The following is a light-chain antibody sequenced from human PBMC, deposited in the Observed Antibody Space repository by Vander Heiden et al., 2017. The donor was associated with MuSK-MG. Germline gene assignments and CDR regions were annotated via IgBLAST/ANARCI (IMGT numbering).Light chain of an antibody. CDR1: QSALYSSNNKNY. CDR3: QQYYSTPVT. V-gene: IGKV4-1*01. J-gene: IGKJ1*01. CDR2: WAS. Sequence: DIVMTQSPDSLAVSLGERATINCKSSQSALYSSNNKNYLAWYQQKAGQPPKLLIYWASTRESGVPDRFSGSGSGTDFTLTISSLQAEDVAVYYCQQYYSTPVTFGQGTKVEIK.